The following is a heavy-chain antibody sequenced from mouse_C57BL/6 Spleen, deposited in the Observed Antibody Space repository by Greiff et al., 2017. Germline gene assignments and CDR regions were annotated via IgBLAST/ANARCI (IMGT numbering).Heavy chain of an antibody. CDR2: IWSGGST. D-gene: IGHD4-1*01. CDR3: ARSDWGYAMDY. Sequence: QVQLQQSGPGLVQPSQSLSITCTVSGFSLTSYGVHWVRQSPGKGLEWLGVIWSGGSTDYNAAFISRLSISKDNSKSQVFFKMNSLQADDTAIYYCARSDWGYAMDYWGQGTSVTVSS. J-gene: IGHJ4*01. V-gene: IGHV2-2*01. CDR1: GFSLTSYG.